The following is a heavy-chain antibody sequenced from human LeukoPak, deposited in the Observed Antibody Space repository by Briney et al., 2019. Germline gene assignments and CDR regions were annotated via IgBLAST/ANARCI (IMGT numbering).Heavy chain of an antibody. J-gene: IGHJ6*03. Sequence: PAGSLTLSCEASGFTVSNIDMNWVRQAAGKGPEWDSIIHRGGNTFYADSMKGRFTISRDNSKNTLYLQMNSLRAEDTAMYYCGRVKYYVDVWCKGTSVTVSS. V-gene: IGHV3-53*01. CDR1: GFTVSNID. CDR3: GRVKYYVDV. CDR2: IHRGGNT.